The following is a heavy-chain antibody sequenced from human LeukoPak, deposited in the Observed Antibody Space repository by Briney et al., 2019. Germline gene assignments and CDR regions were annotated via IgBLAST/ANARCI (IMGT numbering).Heavy chain of an antibody. CDR3: ARLTAIRFLEWLPHRYFDY. CDR2: IYYSGST. V-gene: IGHV4-59*05. CDR1: GGSISSYY. J-gene: IGHJ4*02. D-gene: IGHD3-3*01. Sequence: PSETLSLTCTVSGGSISSYYWSWLRQPPGKGLEWIGSIYYSGSTYYNPSLKSRVTISVDTSKNQFSLKLSSVTAADTAVYYCARLTAIRFLEWLPHRYFDYWGQGTLVTVSS.